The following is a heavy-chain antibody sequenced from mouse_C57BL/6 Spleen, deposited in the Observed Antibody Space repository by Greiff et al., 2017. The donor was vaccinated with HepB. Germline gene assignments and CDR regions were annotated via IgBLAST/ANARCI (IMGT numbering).Heavy chain of an antibody. CDR1: GYAFTNYL. CDR3: ARSVAGRYYCDY. V-gene: IGHV1-54*01. D-gene: IGHD1-1*01. CDR2: INPGSGGT. Sequence: VQLQQSGAELVRPGTSVKVSCKASGYAFTNYLIEWVKQRPGQGLEWIGVINPGSGGTNYNEKFKGKATLTADKSSSTAYMQLSSLTSEDSAVYFCARSVAGRYYCDYWGQGTTLTVSS. J-gene: IGHJ2*01.